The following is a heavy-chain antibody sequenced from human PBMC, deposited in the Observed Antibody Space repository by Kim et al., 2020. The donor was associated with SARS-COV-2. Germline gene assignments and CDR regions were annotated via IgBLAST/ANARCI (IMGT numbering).Heavy chain of an antibody. CDR3: TRDASGSYGLMRAFDF. CDR2: IRAKSFGGTT. D-gene: IGHD3-10*01. V-gene: IGHV3-49*03. J-gene: IGHJ3*01. Sequence: GGSLRLSCAASGFIFGDYDMTWFRQAPGKGLEWVGFIRAKSFGGTTDYAASVKGRFTISRDDSKYIAYLQMNSLKTEDTALYYCTRDASGSYGLMRAFDFWGQGTMVPVSS. CDR1: GFIFGDYD.